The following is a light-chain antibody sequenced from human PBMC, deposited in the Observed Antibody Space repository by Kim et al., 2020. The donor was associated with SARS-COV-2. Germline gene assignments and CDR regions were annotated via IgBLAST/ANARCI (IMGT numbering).Light chain of an antibody. V-gene: IGLV3-1*01. CDR1: KLGDKY. Sequence: SYELTQPPSVSVSPGQTASITCSGDKLGDKYACWYQQKPGQSPVLVIYQDSKRPSGIPERFSGSNSGNTATLTISGTQAMDEADYYCQAWDSSTHYDFGT. CDR2: QDS. CDR3: QAWDSSTHYD. J-gene: IGLJ1*01.